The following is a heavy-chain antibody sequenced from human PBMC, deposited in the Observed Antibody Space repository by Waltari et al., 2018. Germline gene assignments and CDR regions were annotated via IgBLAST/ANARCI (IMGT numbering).Heavy chain of an antibody. CDR2: ISHTGST. Sequence: QVQLPESGPGLVKPSETLSLPCTVSGGSISRYYWSWIRQPPGKGLEWIGYISHTGSTNYNPSLKSRVTISVDTSMNQFSLRLSSVTAADTAVYYCARDSQGGNLDYWGQGTLVTVSS. CDR1: GGSISRYY. V-gene: IGHV4-59*01. J-gene: IGHJ4*02. CDR3: ARDSQGGNLDY. D-gene: IGHD2-15*01.